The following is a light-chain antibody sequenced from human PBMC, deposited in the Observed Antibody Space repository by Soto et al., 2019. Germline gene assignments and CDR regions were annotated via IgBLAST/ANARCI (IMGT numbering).Light chain of an antibody. CDR2: AAT. CDR1: QGISSY. Sequence: DIQLTQSPSFLSASVGDRVTITCRASQGISSYLAWYQQKPGKAPKLLIYAATTLQSGVPSRFSGSGSGTEFPLTISSLPPEDFATYYCQQLNSLPLTFGGGTKVEIK. CDR3: QQLNSLPLT. V-gene: IGKV1-9*01. J-gene: IGKJ4*01.